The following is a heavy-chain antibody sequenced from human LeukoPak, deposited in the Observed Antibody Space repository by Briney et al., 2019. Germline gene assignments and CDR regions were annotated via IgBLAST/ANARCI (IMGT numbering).Heavy chain of an antibody. J-gene: IGHJ4*02. CDR3: AKDNPIEEVPGLGPGY. Sequence: AGGSLRLSCAASGFTFSGSAMHWVRQASGKGLEWVGRIRSKANSYATAYAASVKGRFTISRDDSKNTVYLQMNSLRAEDTAVYYCAKDNPIEEVPGLGPGYWGQGTLVTVSS. V-gene: IGHV3-73*01. CDR2: IRSKANSYAT. CDR1: GFTFSGSA. D-gene: IGHD2-2*01.